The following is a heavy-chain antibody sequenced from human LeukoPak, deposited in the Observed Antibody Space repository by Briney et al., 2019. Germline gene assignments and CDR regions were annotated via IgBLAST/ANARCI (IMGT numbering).Heavy chain of an antibody. CDR3: AKDGGGGDCYFDY. J-gene: IGHJ4*02. Sequence: GGSLRLSCAVSGFTFSSYNMHWFRKAPAKGLKGVAFIRYDGNNKYYADSVKGRLTISRDNSKNTLYLQMNSLRAEDTAVYYCAKDGGGGDCYFDYWGQGTLVTVSS. V-gene: IGHV3-30*02. CDR2: IRYDGNNK. CDR1: GFTFSSYN. D-gene: IGHD2-21*02.